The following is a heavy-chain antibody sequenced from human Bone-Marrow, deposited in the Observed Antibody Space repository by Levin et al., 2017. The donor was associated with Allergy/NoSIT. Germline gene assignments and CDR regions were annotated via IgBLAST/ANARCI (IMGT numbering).Heavy chain of an antibody. CDR2: IIPIFGTA. J-gene: IGHJ6*02. CDR3: ARLGDIVLVPAAIPDYYGMDV. D-gene: IGHD2-2*01. CDR1: GGTFSSYA. Sequence: SVKVSCKASGGTFSSYAISWVRQAPGQGLEWMGGIIPIFGTANYAQKFQGRVTITADESTSTAYMELSSLRSEDTAVYYCARLGDIVLVPAAIPDYYGMDVWGQGTTVTVSS. V-gene: IGHV1-69*13.